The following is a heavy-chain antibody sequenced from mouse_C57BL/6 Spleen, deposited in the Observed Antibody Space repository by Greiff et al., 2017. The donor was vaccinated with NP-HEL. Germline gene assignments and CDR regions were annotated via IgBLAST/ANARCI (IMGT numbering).Heavy chain of an antibody. Sequence: QVQLQQPGTELVKPGATVKLSCKASGYTFTSYWMHWVKQRPGQGLEWIGNINPSNGGTNYNEKFKSKATLTVDKYSSTAYMQLSSLTSEDSAVYYCARSVTTVVAKDLAYWGQGTLVTVSA. CDR1: GYTFTSYW. J-gene: IGHJ3*01. D-gene: IGHD1-1*01. CDR3: ARSVTTVVAKDLAY. V-gene: IGHV1-53*01. CDR2: INPSNGGT.